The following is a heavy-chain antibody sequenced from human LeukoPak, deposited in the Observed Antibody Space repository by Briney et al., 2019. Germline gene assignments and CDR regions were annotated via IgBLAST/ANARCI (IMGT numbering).Heavy chain of an antibody. CDR1: EGTFTSYA. Sequence: GSSGKVSCKASEGTFTSYAINWGRQAPGQGLEWRGWMNPNSGNTGYAQKFQGRVTMTRNTSISTAYMELSSLRSEDTAVYYCARGYYGDPTGFDPWGQGTLVTVSS. D-gene: IGHD4-17*01. J-gene: IGHJ5*02. V-gene: IGHV1-8*02. CDR3: ARGYYGDPTGFDP. CDR2: MNPNSGNT.